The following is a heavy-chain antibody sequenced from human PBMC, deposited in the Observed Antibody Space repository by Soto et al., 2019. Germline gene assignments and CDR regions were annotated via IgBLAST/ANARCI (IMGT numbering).Heavy chain of an antibody. Sequence: QVQLVQSGAEVKKPGSSVKVSCKASGGTFSSYTISWVRQAPGQGLEWMGRIIPILGIANYAQKFQGRVTITADKYXSXXYMELSSLRSEDTAVYYCARGYYDILTGLGYGMDVWGQGTTVTVSS. J-gene: IGHJ6*02. V-gene: IGHV1-69*02. CDR2: IIPILGIA. D-gene: IGHD3-9*01. CDR1: GGTFSSYT. CDR3: ARGYYDILTGLGYGMDV.